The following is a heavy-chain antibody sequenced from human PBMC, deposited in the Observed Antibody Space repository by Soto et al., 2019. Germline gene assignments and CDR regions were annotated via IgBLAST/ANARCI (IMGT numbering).Heavy chain of an antibody. V-gene: IGHV4-34*01. D-gene: IGHD3-3*01. CDR1: GGSFSGYY. J-gene: IGHJ6*03. CDR3: ARRIAEYYDFWSGYSQYYMDV. CDR2: INHSGST. Sequence: SETLSLTCAVYGGSFSGYYWSWIRQPPGKGLEWIGEINHSGSTNYNPSLKSRVTISVDTSKNQFSLKLSSVTAADTAVYYCARRIAEYYDFWSGYSQYYMDVWGKGTTVTVSS.